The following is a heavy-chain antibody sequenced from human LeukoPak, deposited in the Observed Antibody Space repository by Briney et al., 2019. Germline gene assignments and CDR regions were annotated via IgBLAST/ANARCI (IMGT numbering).Heavy chain of an antibody. J-gene: IGHJ4*02. V-gene: IGHV3-23*01. CDR2: ISGSGGST. Sequence: GGTLRLSCAASGFTFSSYAMSWVRQAPGKGLEWVSAISGSGGSTYYSDSVKGRFTISRDNSKNTLYLQMNSLRAEDTAVYYCAKDLSVGPSTRPRLLVRSPLGYWGQGTLVTVSS. CDR1: GFTFSSYA. D-gene: IGHD1-26*01. CDR3: AKDLSVGPSTRPRLLVRSPLGY.